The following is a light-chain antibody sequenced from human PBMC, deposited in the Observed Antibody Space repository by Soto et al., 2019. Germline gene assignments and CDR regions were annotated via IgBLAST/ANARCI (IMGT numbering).Light chain of an antibody. CDR3: SSYSTTNTLFV. CDR1: SSDVGGYDY. J-gene: IGLJ1*01. Sequence: QSALTQPASVSGSPGQSITISCTGASSDVGGYDYVAWYQHHPGKAPKVLIYDVTNRPSGVSSRFSGSKSANTASLNISGLQAEDEADYYCSSYSTTNTLFVFGTGTKLTVL. CDR2: DVT. V-gene: IGLV2-14*01.